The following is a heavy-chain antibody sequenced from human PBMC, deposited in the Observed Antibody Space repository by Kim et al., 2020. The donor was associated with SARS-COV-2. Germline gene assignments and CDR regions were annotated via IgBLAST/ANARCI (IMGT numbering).Heavy chain of an antibody. CDR2: ISGGGDTI. CDR3: ARDPIDSSGYYPTTVDY. J-gene: IGHJ4*02. D-gene: IGHD3-22*01. V-gene: IGHV3-48*02. CDR1: GFTFSSYA. Sequence: GGSLRLSCAASGFTFSSYAMNWVRQAPGKGLEWISYISGGGDTIYYADSVKGRFIISRDNDKNSLYLQMNSLRDEDTAVYYCARDPIDSSGYYPTTVDYWGQGTSVTVSS.